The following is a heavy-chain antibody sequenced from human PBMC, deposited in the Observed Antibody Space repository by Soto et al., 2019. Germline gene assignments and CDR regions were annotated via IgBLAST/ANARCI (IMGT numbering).Heavy chain of an antibody. CDR1: GDSVSSNSAA. Sequence: SQTLSLTCAISGDSVSSNSAAWNWIRQSPSRGLEWLGRTYYRSKWYNDYAVSVKSRITINPDTSKNQFSLQLNSVTPEDTAVYCCARSGITGTRLYYYYYMDVWGKGTTVTVSS. J-gene: IGHJ6*03. CDR3: ARSGITGTRLYYYYYMDV. CDR2: TYYRSKWYN. D-gene: IGHD1-7*01. V-gene: IGHV6-1*01.